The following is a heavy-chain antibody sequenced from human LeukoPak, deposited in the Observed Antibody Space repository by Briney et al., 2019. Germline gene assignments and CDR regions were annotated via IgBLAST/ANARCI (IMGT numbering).Heavy chain of an antibody. J-gene: IGHJ4*02. D-gene: IGHD3-22*01. Sequence: NPGGSLRLSCAASGFTVSSNYMSWVRQAPGKGLEWVAVIWYDGSNKYYADSVKGRFTISRDNSKYTLYLQMNSLRAEDTAVYYCARDEDYYDSSGHFDYWGQGTLVTVSS. V-gene: IGHV3-33*08. CDR2: IWYDGSNK. CDR3: ARDEDYYDSSGHFDY. CDR1: GFTVSSNY.